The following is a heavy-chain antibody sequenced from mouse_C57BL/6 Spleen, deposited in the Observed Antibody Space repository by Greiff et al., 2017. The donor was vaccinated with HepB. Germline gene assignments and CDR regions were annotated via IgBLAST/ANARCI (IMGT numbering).Heavy chain of an antibody. CDR2: INPNNGGT. V-gene: IGHV1-26*01. J-gene: IGHJ2*01. CDR3: ARWGYSPNFDD. Sequence: VQLQQSGPELVKPGASVKISCKASGYTFTDYYMNWVKQSQGKSLEWIGDINPNNGGTSYNQKFKGKATLTVDKSSSTAYMELRSLTSEDSAVYYCARWGYSPNFDDWGQGTTLTVSS. CDR1: GYTFTDYY. D-gene: IGHD2-14*01.